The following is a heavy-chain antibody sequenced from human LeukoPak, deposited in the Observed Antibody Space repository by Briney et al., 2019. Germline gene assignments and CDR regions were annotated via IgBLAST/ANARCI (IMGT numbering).Heavy chain of an antibody. D-gene: IGHD2-21*01. V-gene: IGHV3-23*01. Sequence: GGSLRLSCAASGFTFSSYSMNWVRQAPGKGLEWVSAISGSGGSTYYADSVKGRFTISRDNSKNTLYLQMNSLRAEDTAVYYCAREYSGYYFDYWGQGTLVTVSS. CDR3: AREYSGYYFDY. CDR1: GFTFSSYS. J-gene: IGHJ4*02. CDR2: ISGSGGST.